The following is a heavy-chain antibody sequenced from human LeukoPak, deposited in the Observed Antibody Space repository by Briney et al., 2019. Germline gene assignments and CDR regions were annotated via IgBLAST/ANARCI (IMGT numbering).Heavy chain of an antibody. Sequence: GGSLRLSCTASGFTFSDYYMSWIRQAPGKGLEWVSYISGSGSTIYYADSVKGRFTISRDNAKISLYLQMISLRAEDTAVYFCARGSGDSSGTFDYWGQGTLVTVSS. D-gene: IGHD3-22*01. CDR1: GFTFSDYY. CDR3: ARGSGDSSGTFDY. V-gene: IGHV3-11*01. J-gene: IGHJ4*02. CDR2: ISGSGSTI.